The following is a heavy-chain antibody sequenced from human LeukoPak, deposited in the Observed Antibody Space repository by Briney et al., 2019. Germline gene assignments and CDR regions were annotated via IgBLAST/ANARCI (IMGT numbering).Heavy chain of an antibody. CDR3: AKEMATEGY. J-gene: IGHJ4*02. V-gene: IGHV3-23*01. D-gene: IGHD5-24*01. CDR1: GFTFSSYS. Sequence: GGSLRLSCAASGFTFSSYSMNWVRQAPGKGLEWVSAIRGSGGNTYYADSVKGRFTISRDNSKNTLYLQMNSLRAEDTAVYHCAKEMATEGYWGQGTLVTVSS. CDR2: IRGSGGNT.